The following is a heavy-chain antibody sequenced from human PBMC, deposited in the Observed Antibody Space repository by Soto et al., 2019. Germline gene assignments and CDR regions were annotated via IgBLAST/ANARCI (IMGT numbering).Heavy chain of an antibody. J-gene: IGHJ4*02. CDR1: GFIFSSYT. Sequence: EVQLLESGGGLVQPGGSLRLSCAASGFIFSSYTMSWVRQAPGKGLEWVSAISGNGGSTYYVDSVKGRFTISRDNSENTVSLQMNRLTAEDTAIYYCVKGHKTFDYWGQGTLVTVSS. CDR3: VKGHKTFDY. V-gene: IGHV3-23*01. CDR2: ISGNGGST.